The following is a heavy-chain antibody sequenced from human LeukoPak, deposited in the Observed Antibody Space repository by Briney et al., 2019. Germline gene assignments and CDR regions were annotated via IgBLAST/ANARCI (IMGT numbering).Heavy chain of an antibody. V-gene: IGHV1-8*01. D-gene: IGHD6-13*01. CDR3: ARGQRVKAAGRNYDYYGMDV. J-gene: IGHJ6*02. CDR1: GYTFTSYD. CDR2: MNPNSGNT. Sequence: ASVKVSCKASGYTFTSYDINWVRQATGQGLEWMGWMNPNSGNTGYAQKFQGRVTMTRNTSISTAYMELSSLRSEDTAVYYCARGQRVKAAGRNYDYYGMDVWGQGTTVTVSS.